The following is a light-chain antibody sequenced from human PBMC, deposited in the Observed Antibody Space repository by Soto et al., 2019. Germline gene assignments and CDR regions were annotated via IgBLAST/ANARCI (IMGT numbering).Light chain of an antibody. Sequence: EIVMTQSPATLSVSPGERATLSCRASQSVSSNLAWYQQKPGQAPRLLIFGSSTRATDIPARCSGSGSGTEFTLTISSLQSEDFAVYYCQQYNDWPPYTFGQGTKLEIK. CDR2: GSS. V-gene: IGKV3-15*01. J-gene: IGKJ2*01. CDR1: QSVSSN. CDR3: QQYNDWPPYT.